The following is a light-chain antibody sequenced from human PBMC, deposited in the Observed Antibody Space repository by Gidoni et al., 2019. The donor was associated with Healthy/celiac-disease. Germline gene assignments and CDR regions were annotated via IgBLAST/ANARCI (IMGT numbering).Light chain of an antibody. CDR3: CSYAGSYSLI. J-gene: IGLJ2*01. V-gene: IGLV2-11*01. CDR2: EVS. Sequence: QSALTQPRSVSGSPGQSVTISCTGASSDVGAYNYVSWYQQHPGKAPKLMIYEVSERPSGVPDRFSGSKSANTASLTISGLQAEDEADYYCCSYAGSYSLIFGGGTKLTVL. CDR1: SSDVGAYNY.